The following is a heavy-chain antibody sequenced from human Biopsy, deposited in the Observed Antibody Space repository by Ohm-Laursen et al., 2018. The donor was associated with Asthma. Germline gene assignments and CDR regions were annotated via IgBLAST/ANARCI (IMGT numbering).Heavy chain of an antibody. CDR3: ARATSTWSQSGPQYFDH. CDR2: VHSTGST. V-gene: IGHV4-59*07. CDR1: PGSINDYY. Sequence: SDTLSLTCTVSPGSINDYYWNWIRQFPGKGLEWIGYVHSTGSTRFNPSLKSRLTISVDTSVDQVSLKLTPVTAADTAVYYCARATSTWSQSGPQYFDHWGQGTLVTVSS. D-gene: IGHD6-13*01. J-gene: IGHJ4*02.